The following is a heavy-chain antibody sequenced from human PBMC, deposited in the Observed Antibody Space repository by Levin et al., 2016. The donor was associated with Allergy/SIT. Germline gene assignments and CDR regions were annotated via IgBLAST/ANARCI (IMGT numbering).Heavy chain of an antibody. Sequence: WVRQAPGQGLEWMGWIRADTGNTNYAQNLQGRVTMTTDTSTRTAYMELRSLTFDDTAVYFCAREYDYGDYRHWGQGTLVTVSS. V-gene: IGHV1-18*01. D-gene: IGHD4-17*01. CDR3: AREYDYGDYRH. J-gene: IGHJ1*01. CDR2: IRADTGNT.